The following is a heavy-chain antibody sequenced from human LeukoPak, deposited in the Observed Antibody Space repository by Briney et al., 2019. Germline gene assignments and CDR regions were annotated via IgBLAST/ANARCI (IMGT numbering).Heavy chain of an antibody. D-gene: IGHD3-3*01. CDR2: IYYSGST. J-gene: IGHJ5*02. Sequence: KTSETLSLTCTVSGGSIRSSSYYWGWLRQPPGKGLEWIGSIYYSGSTYYNPSLKSRVTISVDTSKNQFSLKLSSVTAADTAVYYCARHRSDYDFWSGYPNWFDPWGQGTLVTVSS. CDR3: ARHRSDYDFWSGYPNWFDP. CDR1: GGSIRSSSYY. V-gene: IGHV4-39*01.